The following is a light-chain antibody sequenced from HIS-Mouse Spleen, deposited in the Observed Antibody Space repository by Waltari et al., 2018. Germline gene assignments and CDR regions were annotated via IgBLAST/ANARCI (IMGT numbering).Light chain of an antibody. V-gene: IGLV2-23*03. Sequence: QSALTQPASVYGSPGQPLTISCTGPSRDVASYNLFSWHQQHPGKAPKLTIYEGSKRPSGVSNRFSGSRSGNTASLTISGVQAEDEADYYCCSYAGSSTFWVFGGGTKLTVL. CDR1: SRDVASYNL. J-gene: IGLJ3*02. CDR3: CSYAGSSTFWV. CDR2: EGS.